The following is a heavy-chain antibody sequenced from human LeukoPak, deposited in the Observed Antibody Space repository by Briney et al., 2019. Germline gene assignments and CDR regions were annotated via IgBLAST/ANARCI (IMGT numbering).Heavy chain of an antibody. CDR3: ARGSTAAAPGWVY. CDR1: GFTFSSYG. D-gene: IGHD6-19*01. V-gene: IGHV3-30*03. CDR2: ISYDGSNK. Sequence: GGSLRLSCAASGFTFSSYGMHWVRQAPGKGLEWVAVISYDGSNKYYADSVKGRFTISRDNSKNTVHLQIDSLRIEDTGVYYCARGSTAAAPGWVYWGHGTLVTVSS. J-gene: IGHJ4*01.